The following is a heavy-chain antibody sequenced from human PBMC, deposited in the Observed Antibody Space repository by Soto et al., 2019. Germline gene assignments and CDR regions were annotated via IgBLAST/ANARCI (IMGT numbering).Heavy chain of an antibody. V-gene: IGHV4-34*01. D-gene: IGHD2-8*02. CDR3: ARDKITGLFDY. CDR2: INHSGST. J-gene: IGHJ4*02. CDR1: GGSFSGYY. Sequence: QVQLQQWGAGLLKPSETLSLTCAVYGGSFSGYYWTWIRQPPGTGLGWIGEINHSGSTNYNPSLKXXVTISVDTSKNQFSLKLTSVTAADTAVYYCARDKITGLFDYWGQGTLVTVSS.